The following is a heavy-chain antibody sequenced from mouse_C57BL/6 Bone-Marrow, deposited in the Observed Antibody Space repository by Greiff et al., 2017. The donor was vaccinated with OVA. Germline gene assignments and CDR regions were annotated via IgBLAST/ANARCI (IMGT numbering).Heavy chain of an antibody. CDR2: IYPRAGST. V-gene: IGHV1-85*01. J-gene: IGHJ4*01. CDR3: ARSGDGYYVGAMDY. Sequence: QVQLKESGPELVKPGASVKLSCKASGYTFTSYDINWVKQRPGQGLEWIGWIYPRAGSTKYNEKFKGKATLTVDTSSSTAYMELHSLTSEDSAVYFCARSGDGYYVGAMDYWGQGTSVTVSS. D-gene: IGHD2-3*01. CDR1: GYTFTSYD.